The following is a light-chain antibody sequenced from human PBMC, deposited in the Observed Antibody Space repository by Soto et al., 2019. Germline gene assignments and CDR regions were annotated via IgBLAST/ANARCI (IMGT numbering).Light chain of an antibody. CDR1: SSDVGGYNY. CDR3: SSYTSSSTRV. J-gene: IGLJ2*01. V-gene: IGLV2-14*01. Sequence: QSALTQPASVSGSPGQSITISCTGTSSDVGGYNYVSWYQQHPGKAPKVMIYDVSNRPSGVSNRFSGSKSGNTASLTISGLQAEDEADYYCSSYTSSSTRVFVGGTKLTVL. CDR2: DVS.